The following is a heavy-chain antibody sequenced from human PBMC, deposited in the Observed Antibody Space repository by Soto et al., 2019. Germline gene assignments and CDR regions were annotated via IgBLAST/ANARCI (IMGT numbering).Heavy chain of an antibody. CDR2: IKSRSDGGAR. CDR3: VEGWNDF. J-gene: IGHJ4*02. V-gene: IGHV3-15*01. D-gene: IGHD1-1*01. Sequence: EVKVVESGGDFVKPGGSLRLSCATSGFMFISAWMSWVRQAPGKGLEWVGRIKSRSDGGARDYAAPVKGRFNISRDDSKPMVYLQMDSLKVEDSAVYYCVEGWNDFWGQGTLVNVSS. CDR1: GFMFISAW.